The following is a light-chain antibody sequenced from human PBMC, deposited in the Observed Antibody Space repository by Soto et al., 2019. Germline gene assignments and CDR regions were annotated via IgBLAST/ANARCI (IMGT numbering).Light chain of an antibody. J-gene: IGLJ1*01. Sequence: QSALTQPASVSSSPGQSITISCSGTSSDVGGYNYVSWFQQHPDKAPKVIIYEVNNRPSGVSNRFSGSKSGNTASLTISGLQAEDEADYYCSSFTSSITLVFGTGTKVTVL. CDR2: EVN. V-gene: IGLV2-14*01. CDR1: SSDVGGYNY. CDR3: SSFTSSITLV.